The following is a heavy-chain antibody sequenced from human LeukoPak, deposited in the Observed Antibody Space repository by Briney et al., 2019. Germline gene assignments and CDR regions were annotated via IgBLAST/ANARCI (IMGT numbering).Heavy chain of an antibody. CDR3: ARAGEYYYDSSGLTTGAFDI. V-gene: IGHV4-31*03. D-gene: IGHD3-22*01. Sequence: SQTLSLTCTVSGGSISSGGYYWSWIRQHPGKGLEWIGYIYYSGSTYYNPSLKSRVTISVDTSKNQFSLKLSSVTAADTAVYYCARAGEYYYDSSGLTTGAFDIWGQGTMVTVSS. J-gene: IGHJ3*02. CDR1: GGSISSGGYY. CDR2: IYYSGST.